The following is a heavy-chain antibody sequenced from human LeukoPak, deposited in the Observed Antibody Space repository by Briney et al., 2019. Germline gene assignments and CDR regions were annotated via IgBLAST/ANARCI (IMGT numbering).Heavy chain of an antibody. V-gene: IGHV4-30-4*02. CDR2: IYYSGST. CDR1: GGSISSGDYY. D-gene: IGHD5-18*01. J-gene: IGHJ1*01. CDR3: ARTARGVVTDFQH. Sequence: SETLSLTCTVSGGSISSGDYYWSWIRQPPGKGLEWIGYIYYSGSTYCNPSLKSRVTISVDTSKNQFSLKLSSVTAADTAMYYCARTARGVVTDFQHWGQGTLVTVSS.